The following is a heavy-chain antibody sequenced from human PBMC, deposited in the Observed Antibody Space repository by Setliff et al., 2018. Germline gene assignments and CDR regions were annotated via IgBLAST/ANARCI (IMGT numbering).Heavy chain of an antibody. CDR3: ARGPTIVDWFFDL. CDR1: GGSISSGGYS. J-gene: IGHJ2*01. CDR2: IYHSGTT. V-gene: IGHV4-30-2*01. D-gene: IGHD3-22*01. Sequence: SETLSLTCAVSGGSISSGGYSWSWIRQPPGKGLEWIGYIYHSGTTNYKPSLKRRVTISEDMSKSQVSLTLTSVTAADTAVYYCARGPTIVDWFFDLWGRGTLVTVSS.